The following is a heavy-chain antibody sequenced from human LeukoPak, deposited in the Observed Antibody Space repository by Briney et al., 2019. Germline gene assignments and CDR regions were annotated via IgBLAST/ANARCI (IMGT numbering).Heavy chain of an antibody. D-gene: IGHD6-13*01. CDR3: ARGAIGQQLALDY. Sequence: PGGSLRLSCAASGFTFSSYGMHWVRQAPGKGLEWVAVISYDGSNKYYADSVKGRFTISRDNSKNTLYLQMNSLRAEDTAVYYCARGAIGQQLALDYWGQGTLVTVSS. CDR1: GFTFSSYG. V-gene: IGHV3-30*03. CDR2: ISYDGSNK. J-gene: IGHJ4*02.